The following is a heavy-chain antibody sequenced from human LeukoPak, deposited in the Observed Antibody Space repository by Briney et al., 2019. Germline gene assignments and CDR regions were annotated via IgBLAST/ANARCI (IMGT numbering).Heavy chain of an antibody. CDR1: GGSISGQY. J-gene: IGHJ3*02. CDR2: IYYSGST. V-gene: IGHV4-59*11. CDR3: ARVYDFWSGYSEGAFDI. Sequence: PSGTLSLTCSVSGGSISGQYWTWIRQPPGKRLEWIGYIYYSGSTNYNPSLKSRVTTSIDTSKNQFSLKVRSVTAADTAVYYCARVYDFWSGYSEGAFDIWGQGTMVTVSS. D-gene: IGHD3-3*01.